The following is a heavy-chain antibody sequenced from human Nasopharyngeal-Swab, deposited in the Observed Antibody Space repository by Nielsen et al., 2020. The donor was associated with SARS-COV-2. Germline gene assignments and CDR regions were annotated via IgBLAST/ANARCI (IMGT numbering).Heavy chain of an antibody. J-gene: IGHJ6*02. Sequence: GESLKISCAASGFTFSSYAMSWVRQAPGKGLEWVSAISGSGNSPYYADSVKGRFIISRDNSKNTLYLQMNSLRAEDTALYYCAKDVSGSTWADYYYYGMDVWGQGTTVTVSS. CDR1: GFTFSSYA. D-gene: IGHD6-13*01. CDR2: ISGSGNSP. V-gene: IGHV3-23*01. CDR3: AKDVSGSTWADYYYYGMDV.